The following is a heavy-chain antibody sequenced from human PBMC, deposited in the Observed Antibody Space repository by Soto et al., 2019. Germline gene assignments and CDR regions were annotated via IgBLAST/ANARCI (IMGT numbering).Heavy chain of an antibody. V-gene: IGHV3-33*01. CDR1: GFTFSSYG. J-gene: IGHJ6*01. CDR3: AIDLCGLTLYGLYV. Sequence: GGSLRLSCAASGFTFSSYGMHWVRHAPGKGLEWVAVIWYDGSNKYYADSVKGRFTISRDNSKTTLYLQMNSLRAEDTAVCYCAIDLCGLTLYGLYVWGRRTTVTVSA. CDR2: IWYDGSNK. D-gene: IGHD3-10*02.